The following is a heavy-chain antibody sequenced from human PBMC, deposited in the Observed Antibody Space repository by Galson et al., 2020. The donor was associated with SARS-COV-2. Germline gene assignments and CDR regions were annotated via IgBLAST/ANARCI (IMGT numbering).Heavy chain of an antibody. D-gene: IGHD1-1*01. V-gene: IGHV5-51*01. Sequence: GESLKISCKASGYSFTNYWIAWVRPMPGKGLEWMGIMYPGDSDTRYNPSFQGQVSLSADKSISTAYLQWSSLKASDTAMYYCARRSSRTGYFDSWGQGTPVTVSS. CDR1: GYSFTNYW. CDR2: MYPGDSDT. J-gene: IGHJ4*02. CDR3: ARRSSRTGYFDS.